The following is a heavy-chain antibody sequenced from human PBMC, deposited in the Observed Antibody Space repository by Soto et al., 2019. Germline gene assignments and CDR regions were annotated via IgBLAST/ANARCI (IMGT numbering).Heavy chain of an antibody. CDR3: ARDTRNSGYDFFDY. CDR2: ISGSVRST. Sequence: PGGSLRLSCAASGFTFSSYAMSWVRQAPGKGLEWVSAISGSVRSTYYADSVKGRFTISRDNSKNTLYLQMNSLRAEDTAVYYCARDTRNSGYDFFDYWGQGTLVTVSS. D-gene: IGHD5-12*01. V-gene: IGHV3-23*01. J-gene: IGHJ4*02. CDR1: GFTFSSYA.